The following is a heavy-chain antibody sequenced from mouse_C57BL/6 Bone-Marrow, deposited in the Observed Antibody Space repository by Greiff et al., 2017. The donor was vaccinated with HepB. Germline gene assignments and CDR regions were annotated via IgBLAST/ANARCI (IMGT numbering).Heavy chain of an antibody. Sequence: QVQLKQPGAELVRPGSSVKLSCKASGYTFTSYWMHWVKQRPIQGLEWIGNIDPSDSETHYNQKFKDKATLTVDKSSSTAYMQLSSLTSEDSAVYYCARSLLWLRRGDYYAMDYGGQGTSVTVSS. CDR3: ARSLLWLRRGDYYAMDY. V-gene: IGHV1-52*01. D-gene: IGHD2-9*01. CDR2: IDPSDSET. J-gene: IGHJ4*01. CDR1: GYTFTSYW.